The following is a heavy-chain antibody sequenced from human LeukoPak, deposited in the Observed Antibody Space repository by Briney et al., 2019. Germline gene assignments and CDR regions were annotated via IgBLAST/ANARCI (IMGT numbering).Heavy chain of an antibody. CDR1: GGSISSSSYY. J-gene: IGHJ4*02. V-gene: IGHV4-39*01. D-gene: IGHD2-2*01. CDR3: ARGLYCSSTNCYLYFYFDS. Sequence: PSETLSLTCTVSGGSISSSSYYWGWIRQPPGKGLEWIGSIYYSGSTYYNPSLKSRVTISVDTSKNQFSLKLSSVTAADTAVYYCARGLYCSSTNCYLYFYFDSWGQGTLVTVSS. CDR2: IYYSGST.